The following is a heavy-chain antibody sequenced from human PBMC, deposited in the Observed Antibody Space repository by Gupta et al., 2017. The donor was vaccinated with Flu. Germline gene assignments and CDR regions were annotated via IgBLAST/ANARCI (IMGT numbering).Heavy chain of an antibody. CDR3: AKVESSGWYLSRVADY. CDR2: ISGSGGST. D-gene: IGHD6-19*01. CDR1: GFTFSSYA. J-gene: IGHJ4*02. V-gene: IGHV3-23*01. Sequence: EVQLLESGGGLVQPGGSLRLSCAASGFTFSSYAMSWVRQAPGKGLEWVSAISGSGGSTYYADSVKGRFTISRDNSKNTLYLQMNSLRAEDTAVYYCAKVESSGWYLSRVADYWGQGTLVTVSS.